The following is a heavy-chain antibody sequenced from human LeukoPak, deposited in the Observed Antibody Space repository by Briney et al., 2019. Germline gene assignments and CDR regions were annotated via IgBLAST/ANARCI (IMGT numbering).Heavy chain of an antibody. Sequence: GASVKVSCKASGYTFTSYYMHWVRQAPGQGLEWMGIINPSGGSTSYAQKFQGRVTMTRDTSTSTVYMELSSLRSEDTAVYYCARDGPPDYVWGSYSVRLYYFDYWGQGTLVTVSS. CDR3: ARDGPPDYVWGSYSVRLYYFDY. CDR2: INPSGGST. V-gene: IGHV1-46*01. D-gene: IGHD3-16*01. J-gene: IGHJ4*02. CDR1: GYTFTSYY.